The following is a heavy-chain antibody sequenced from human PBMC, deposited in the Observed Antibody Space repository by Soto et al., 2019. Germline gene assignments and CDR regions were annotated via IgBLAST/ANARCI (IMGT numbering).Heavy chain of an antibody. J-gene: IGHJ5*02. D-gene: IGHD3-10*01. CDR2: IYYSGST. V-gene: IGHV4-31*03. Sequence: SETLSLTCTVSGGSISSGGYYWSWIRQHPGKGLEWIGYIYYSGSTYYNPSLKSRVTISVDTSKNQFSLKLSSVTAADTAVYYCARVGAVTMVRGVIGWFDPWGRGTLVTVSS. CDR1: GGSISSGGYY. CDR3: ARVGAVTMVRGVIGWFDP.